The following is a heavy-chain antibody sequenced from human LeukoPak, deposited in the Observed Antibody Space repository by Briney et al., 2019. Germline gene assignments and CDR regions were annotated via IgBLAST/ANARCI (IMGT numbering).Heavy chain of an antibody. CDR3: ARVYSSSSGKNAFDI. Sequence: GGSLRLSCAASGFTFSSYAMHWVRQAPGKGLEWVAVISYDGSNKYYADSVKGRFTISRDNSKNTLYLQMNSLRAEDTAVYYCARVYSSSSGKNAFDIWGQGTMVTVSS. CDR2: ISYDGSNK. J-gene: IGHJ3*02. V-gene: IGHV3-30-3*01. D-gene: IGHD6-6*01. CDR1: GFTFSSYA.